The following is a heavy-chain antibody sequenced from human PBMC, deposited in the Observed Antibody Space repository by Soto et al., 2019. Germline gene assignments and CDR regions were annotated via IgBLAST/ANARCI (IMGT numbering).Heavy chain of an antibody. CDR1: GFTFSSYG. CDR2: ISYDGSNK. J-gene: IGHJ5*02. V-gene: IGHV3-30*18. CDR3: AKDPGREAMVTYWFDP. Sequence: GGSLRLSCAASGFTFSSYGMHWVRQAPGKGLEWVAVISYDGSNKYYADSVKGRFTISRDNSKNTLYLQMNSLRAEDTAVYYCAKDPGREAMVTYWFDPWGQGTLVTVSS. D-gene: IGHD5-18*01.